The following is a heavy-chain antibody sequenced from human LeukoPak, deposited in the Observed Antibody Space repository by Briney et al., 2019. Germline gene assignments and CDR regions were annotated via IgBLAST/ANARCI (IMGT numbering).Heavy chain of an antibody. V-gene: IGHV3-11*06. D-gene: IGHD2-15*01. CDR2: ISSSSSYI. Sequence: GGSLRLSCAASGFTFSDYYMSWIRQAPGKGLEWVSSISSSSSYIYYADSVKGRFTISRDNAKNSLYLQMNSLRAEDTAVYYCARVVLRVHRMSNDAFDIWGQGTMVTVSS. CDR3: ARVVLRVHRMSNDAFDI. J-gene: IGHJ3*02. CDR1: GFTFSDYY.